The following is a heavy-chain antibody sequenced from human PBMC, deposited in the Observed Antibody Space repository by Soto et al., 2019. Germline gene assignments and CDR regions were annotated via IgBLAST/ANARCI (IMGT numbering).Heavy chain of an antibody. CDR3: ARHFPNNYDFWSVYNQTAHTDI. CDR1: GVSVSRYY. Sequence: PSETLSLTCTVSGVSVSRYYWSWTRQPPGKGLEWIGYIYYTGSTNYNPSLKSRITISLDTSKNQFSLKLSSVTAADTAVYYCARHFPNNYDFWSVYNQTAHTDI. J-gene: IGHJ3*02. V-gene: IGHV4-59*08. D-gene: IGHD3-3*01. CDR2: IYYTGST.